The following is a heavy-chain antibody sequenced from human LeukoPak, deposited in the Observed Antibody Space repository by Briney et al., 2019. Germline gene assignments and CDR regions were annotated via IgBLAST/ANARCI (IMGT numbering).Heavy chain of an antibody. CDR2: IYPGDSDT. CDR3: AGPYSSSWNGMDV. Sequence: HGESLKISCKGSGYSFTSYWIGWVRQMPGKGLEWMGIIYPGDSDTRYSPSFQGQVTISADKSISTAYLQWSSLKASDTAMYYCAGPYSSSWNGMDVWGQGTTVTVSS. J-gene: IGHJ6*02. V-gene: IGHV5-51*01. CDR1: GYSFTSYW. D-gene: IGHD6-13*01.